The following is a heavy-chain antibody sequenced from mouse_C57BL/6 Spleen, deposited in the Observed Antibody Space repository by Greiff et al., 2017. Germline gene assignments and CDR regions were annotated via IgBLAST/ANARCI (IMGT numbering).Heavy chain of an antibody. CDR2: ISSGSSTI. V-gene: IGHV5-17*01. CDR3: AMQSHYYFDY. Sequence: EVKLVESGGGLVKPGGSLKLSCAASGFTFSDYGMHWVRQAPEKGLEWVAYISSGSSTISYADTVKGRFTISRDNAKNTLFLQMTNLRSEDSAMYYYAMQSHYYFDYWGQGTTLTVSS. D-gene: IGHD6-5*01. J-gene: IGHJ2*01. CDR1: GFTFSDYG.